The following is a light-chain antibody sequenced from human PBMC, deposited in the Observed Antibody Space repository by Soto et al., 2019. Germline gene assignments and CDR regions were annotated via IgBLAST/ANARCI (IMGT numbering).Light chain of an antibody. CDR1: QSVSTS. CDR2: DAS. J-gene: IGKJ1*01. CDR3: QQRSNWPWT. Sequence: EIVLTQSPATLSLSPGERATLSCRASQSVSTSLAWYQQKPGQAPRLLIYDASNRATGIPARFSGSGSGTDFRLNVSSLEPEDFALYYCQQRSNWPWTFGQGTKVEIK. V-gene: IGKV3-11*01.